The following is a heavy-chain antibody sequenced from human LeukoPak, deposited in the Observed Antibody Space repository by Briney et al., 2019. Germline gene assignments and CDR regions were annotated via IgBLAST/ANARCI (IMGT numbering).Heavy chain of an antibody. Sequence: SETLSLTCTVSGGSIGSYYWSWIRQPPGKGLEWIGYINYSGTTNYNPSLKGRVTISVDTSKNQFSLKLTSVTAADTAVYYCACPEADWGRGTLVTVSS. J-gene: IGHJ4*02. CDR2: INYSGTT. CDR3: ACPEAD. D-gene: IGHD1-14*01. V-gene: IGHV4-59*08. CDR1: GGSIGSYY.